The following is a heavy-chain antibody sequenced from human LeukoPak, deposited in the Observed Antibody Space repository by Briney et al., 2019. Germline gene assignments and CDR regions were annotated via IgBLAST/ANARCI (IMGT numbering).Heavy chain of an antibody. D-gene: IGHD1-26*01. CDR2: FDPEDGET. Sequence: ASVKVSCKVSGYTLTELSMHWVRQAPGKGLEWMGGFDPEDGETIYAQKFQGRVTMTEDTSTDTAYMELSSLRSEDTAVYYCATASGGSYYGVQDYYYYMDVWGKGTTVTVSS. V-gene: IGHV1-24*01. CDR3: ATASGGSYYGVQDYYYYMDV. J-gene: IGHJ6*03. CDR1: GYTLTELS.